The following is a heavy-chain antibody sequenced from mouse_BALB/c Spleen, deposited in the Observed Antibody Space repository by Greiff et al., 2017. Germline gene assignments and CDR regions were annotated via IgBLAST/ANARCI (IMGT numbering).Heavy chain of an antibody. CDR3: ARSAYSDWFAY. CDR2: ISSGSSTI. J-gene: IGHJ3*01. D-gene: IGHD2-10*01. Sequence: EVQVVESGGGLVQPGGSRKLSCAASGFTFSSFGMHWVRQAPEKGLEWVAYISSGSSTIYYADTVKGRFTISRDNPKNTLFLQMTSLRSEDTAMYYCARSAYSDWFAYWGQGTLVTVSA. V-gene: IGHV5-17*02. CDR1: GFTFSSFG.